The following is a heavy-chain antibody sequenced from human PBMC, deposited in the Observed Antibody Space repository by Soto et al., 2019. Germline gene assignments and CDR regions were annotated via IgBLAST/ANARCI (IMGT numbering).Heavy chain of an antibody. V-gene: IGHV3-30*18. CDR2: ISYDGSNK. D-gene: IGHD2-15*01. Sequence: PGGSLRLSCAASGFTFSSYGMHWVRQAPGKGLEWVAVISYDGSNKYYADSVKGRFTISRDNSKNTLYLQMNSLRAEDTAVYYCAKDSGGNSVFDYWGQGTLVTVSS. J-gene: IGHJ4*02. CDR1: GFTFSSYG. CDR3: AKDSGGNSVFDY.